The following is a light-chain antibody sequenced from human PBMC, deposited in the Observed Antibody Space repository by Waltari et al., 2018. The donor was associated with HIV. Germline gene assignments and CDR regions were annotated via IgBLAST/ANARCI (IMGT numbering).Light chain of an antibody. Sequence: DIQMTQSPSSLSASIGDTVTISCRASQYISNSVSWFQQQPGKVPKLLVHGSFILQRGVPSRFSGSGSGTDYTLTISGLQSDDFATYFCQQYNGVPLTFGGGTRVDI. CDR3: QQYNGVPLT. J-gene: IGKJ4*01. CDR2: GSF. V-gene: IGKV1-NL1*01. CDR1: QYISNS.